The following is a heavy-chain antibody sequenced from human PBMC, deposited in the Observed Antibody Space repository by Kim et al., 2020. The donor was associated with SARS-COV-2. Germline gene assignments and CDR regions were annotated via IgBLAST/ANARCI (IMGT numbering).Heavy chain of an antibody. J-gene: IGHJ4*02. V-gene: IGHV3-49*03. CDR1: GFTFGDYA. CDR2: IRSKAYGGTT. Sequence: GGSLRLSCTASGFTFGDYAMSWFRQAPGKGLEWVGFIRSKAYGGTTEYAASVKGRFTISRDDSKSIAYLQMNSLKTEDTAVYYCTRAGIMYSSGWYVGKDYFDYWGQGTLVTVSS. D-gene: IGHD6-19*01. CDR3: TRAGIMYSSGWYVGKDYFDY.